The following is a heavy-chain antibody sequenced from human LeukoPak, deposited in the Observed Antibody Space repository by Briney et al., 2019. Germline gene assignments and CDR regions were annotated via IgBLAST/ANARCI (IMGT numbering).Heavy chain of an antibody. V-gene: IGHV4-38-2*01. CDR1: GHSMISDYY. J-gene: IGHJ5*02. CDR2: IYHSGST. CDR3: ARNVSADFSNRHHKWFDP. D-gene: IGHD2-8*01. Sequence: PSETLSLTCGVSGHSMISDYYWGWIRQPPGKGLEWIGSIYHSGSTHYNPSLKRRVTTSVDTSKNQFSLKLSSVTASDTAIYYCARNVSADFSNRHHKWFDPWGQGTLVTVSS.